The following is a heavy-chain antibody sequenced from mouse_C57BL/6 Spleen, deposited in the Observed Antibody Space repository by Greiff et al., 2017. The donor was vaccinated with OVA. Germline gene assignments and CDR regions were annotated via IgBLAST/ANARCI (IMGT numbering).Heavy chain of an antibody. D-gene: IGHD1-1*01. Sequence: EVQLVESGGGLVKPGGSLKLSCAASGFTFSSYAMSWVRQTPEKRLEWVATISDGGSYTYYPDNVKGRFTISRDNAKNNLYLQMSHLKSEDTAMYDCARERIYYYGSSYFDYWGQGTTLTVSS. V-gene: IGHV5-4*01. CDR1: GFTFSSYA. CDR3: ARERIYYYGSSYFDY. CDR2: ISDGGSYT. J-gene: IGHJ2*01.